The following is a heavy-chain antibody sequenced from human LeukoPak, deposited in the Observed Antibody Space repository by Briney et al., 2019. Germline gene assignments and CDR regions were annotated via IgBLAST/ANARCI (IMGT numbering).Heavy chain of an antibody. D-gene: IGHD6-13*01. CDR1: GFPFSSYS. CDR3: ARGVSTWYRIDH. Sequence: PRRSLRLSCVASGFPFSSYSFHWVRQAPGKGLEWVAPLSYDGSIKHYADSVKGRFTLSRDNSKSSVYLQMDSLKADDTAVYYCARGVSTWYRIDHWGQGTLVTVSS. CDR2: LSYDGSIK. J-gene: IGHJ4*02. V-gene: IGHV3-30*01.